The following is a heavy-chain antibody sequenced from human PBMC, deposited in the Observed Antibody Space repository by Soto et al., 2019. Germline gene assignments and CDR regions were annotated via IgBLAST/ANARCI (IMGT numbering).Heavy chain of an antibody. V-gene: IGHV1-69*13. Sequence: SVKVSCKASGGTFSSYAISWVRQAPGQGLEWMGGIIPIFGTANYAQKFQGRVTITADESTSTACMELSSLRSEDTAVYHCAKAREYYYDSSGYPPVFNYWGQGTLVTVSS. CDR1: GGTFSSYA. CDR2: IIPIFGTA. D-gene: IGHD3-22*01. CDR3: AKAREYYYDSSGYPPVFNY. J-gene: IGHJ4*02.